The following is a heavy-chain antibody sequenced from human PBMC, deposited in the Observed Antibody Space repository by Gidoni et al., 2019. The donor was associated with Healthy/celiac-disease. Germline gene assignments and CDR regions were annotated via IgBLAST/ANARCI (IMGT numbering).Heavy chain of an antibody. J-gene: IGHJ6*02. CDR1: GFTFSSSG. CDR3: AKDSSSGPYYYYGMDV. Sequence: QVQLVESGGGVVQPGRSLRLSCAASGFTFSSSGMHWVRQAPGKGLEWVAVISYDGSNKYYADSVKGRFTISRDNSKNTLYLQMNSLRAEDTAVYYCAKDSSSGPYYYYGMDVWGQGTTVTVSS. D-gene: IGHD6-6*01. CDR2: ISYDGSNK. V-gene: IGHV3-30*18.